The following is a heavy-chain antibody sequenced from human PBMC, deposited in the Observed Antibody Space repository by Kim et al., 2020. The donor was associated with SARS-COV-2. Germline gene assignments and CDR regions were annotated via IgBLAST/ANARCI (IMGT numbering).Heavy chain of an antibody. V-gene: IGHV3-21*01. CDR2: ISSISSYI. J-gene: IGHJ6*02. CDR1: GFTFSSYS. CDR3: AGFGWFGEVYGMDV. Sequence: GGSLRLSCAASGFTFSSYSMNWVRQAPGKGLEWVSSISSISSYIYYADSVKGRFTISRDNAKNSLYLQMNSLRAEDTAVYYCAGFGWFGEVYGMDVWGQGTTVTVSS. D-gene: IGHD3-10*01.